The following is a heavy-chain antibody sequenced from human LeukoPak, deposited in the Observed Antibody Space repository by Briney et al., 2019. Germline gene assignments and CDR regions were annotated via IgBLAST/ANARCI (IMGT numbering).Heavy chain of an antibody. CDR1: GGSISSYY. CDR3: ARDHYDFWSGYYTGSRFDP. D-gene: IGHD3-3*01. Sequence: PSETLSLTCTVSGGSISSYYWSWIRQPPGKGLEWIGYIYYSGSTNYNPSLKSRVTISVDTSENQFYLNLSSVTAADTAVYYCARDHYDFWSGYYTGSRFDPWGQGTLVTVSS. V-gene: IGHV4-59*01. CDR2: IYYSGST. J-gene: IGHJ5*02.